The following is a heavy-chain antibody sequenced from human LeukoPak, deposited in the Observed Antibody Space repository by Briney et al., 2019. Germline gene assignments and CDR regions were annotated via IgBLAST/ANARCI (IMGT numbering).Heavy chain of an antibody. CDR2: ISYDGSNK. J-gene: IGHJ6*02. CDR3: AKYSSSSNDYYGMDV. CDR1: GFTFSGYA. D-gene: IGHD6-6*01. Sequence: PGRSLRLSCAASGFTFSGYAMHWVRQAPGKGLEWVAVISYDGSNKYYADSVKGRFTISRDNSKNTLYLQMNSLRAEDTAVYYCAKYSSSSNDYYGMDVWGQGTTVTVSS. V-gene: IGHV3-30*18.